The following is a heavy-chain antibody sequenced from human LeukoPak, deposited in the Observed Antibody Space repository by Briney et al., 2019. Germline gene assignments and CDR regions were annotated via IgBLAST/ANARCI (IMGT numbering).Heavy chain of an antibody. CDR2: ISSSGSTI. D-gene: IGHD3-22*01. J-gene: IGHJ4*02. V-gene: IGHV3-11*04. CDR1: GFTLSDYY. Sequence: PGGSLRLSFAASGFTLSDYYMSWIRQAPGKGLEWVSYISSSGSTIYYADSVKGRFTISRDNAKNSLYLQMNSLRAEDTAVYYCAIDYYDSSGYLPFDYWGQGTLVTVSS. CDR3: AIDYYDSSGYLPFDY.